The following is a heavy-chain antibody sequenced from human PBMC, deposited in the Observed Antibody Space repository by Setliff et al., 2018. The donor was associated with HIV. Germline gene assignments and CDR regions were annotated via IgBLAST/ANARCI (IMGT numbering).Heavy chain of an antibody. CDR1: GGSFNNYS. CDR3: ARDQRLQGVQPPYWYFDL. D-gene: IGHD2-2*01. Sequence: SETLSLTCGVLGGSFNNYSWKWFRQPPGRGLEWIGEISHSGSTSYNSSLKSRVTMSVDTAKNQFSLEMRSLTAADTAVYYCARDQRLQGVQPPYWYFDLWGRGTLVTVSS. J-gene: IGHJ2*01. CDR2: ISHSGST. V-gene: IGHV4-34*01.